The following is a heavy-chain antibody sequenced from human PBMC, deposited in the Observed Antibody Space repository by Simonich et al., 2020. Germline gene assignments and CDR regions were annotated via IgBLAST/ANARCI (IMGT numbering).Heavy chain of an antibody. CDR1: GGSIGSSSYY. CDR2: IYYRGST. J-gene: IGHJ3*02. CDR3: ARHAGFAFDI. V-gene: IGHV4-39*01. D-gene: IGHD6-13*01. Sequence: QLQLQESGPGLVKPSETLSLTCTVSGGSIGSSSYYWGWIRQPPGKGLEWIGSIYYRGSTYYNPSLKSRVTISVDTSKNQFSLKLSSVTAADTAVYYCARHAGFAFDIWGQGTMVTVSS.